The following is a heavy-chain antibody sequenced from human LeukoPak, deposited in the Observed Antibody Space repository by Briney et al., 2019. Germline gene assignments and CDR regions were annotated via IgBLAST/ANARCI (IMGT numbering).Heavy chain of an antibody. V-gene: IGHV4-39*07. D-gene: IGHD3-10*01. CDR3: ASLTYYYGSGSYYPPYYFDY. CDR1: GGSISSSSYY. Sequence: SETLSLTCTVSGGSISSSSYYWGWIRQPPGKGLEWIGSIYYSGSTYYNPSLKSRVAISVDTSKNQFSPKLNSVTAADTAVYYCASLTYYYGSGSYYPPYYFDYWGQGTLVTVSS. J-gene: IGHJ4*02. CDR2: IYYSGST.